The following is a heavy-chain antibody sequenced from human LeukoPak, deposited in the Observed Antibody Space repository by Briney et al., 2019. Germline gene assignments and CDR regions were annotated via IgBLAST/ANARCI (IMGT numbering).Heavy chain of an antibody. J-gene: IGHJ4*02. Sequence: PSETLSLTCAVSGYSISSGYYWGWIRQPPGKGLEWIGSIYHSGSTYYSPSLKSRVTISVDTSKNQFSLKLSSVTAADTAVYYCARLGYCSSTSCYRGYFDYWGQGTLVTVSS. D-gene: IGHD2-2*01. V-gene: IGHV4-38-2*01. CDR1: GYSISSGYY. CDR3: ARLGYCSSTSCYRGYFDY. CDR2: IYHSGST.